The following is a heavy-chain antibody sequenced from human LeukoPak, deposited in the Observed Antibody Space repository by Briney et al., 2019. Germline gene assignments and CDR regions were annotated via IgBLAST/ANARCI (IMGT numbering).Heavy chain of an antibody. CDR1: GFTFSSYA. Sequence: GGSLRLSCAASGFTFSSYAMHWVRQAPGKGLEWVAVISYDGSSKYYADSVKGRFTISRDNSKNTLYLQMNSLRAEDTAVYYCASDTWFQLLWFGKPSEHGMDVWGNGTTVTVSS. CDR2: ISYDGSSK. J-gene: IGHJ6*04. CDR3: ASDTWFQLLWFGKPSEHGMDV. D-gene: IGHD3-10*01. V-gene: IGHV3-30*04.